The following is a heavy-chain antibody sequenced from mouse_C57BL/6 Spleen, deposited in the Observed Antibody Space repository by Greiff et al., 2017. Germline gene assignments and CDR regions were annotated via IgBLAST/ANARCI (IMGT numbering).Heavy chain of an antibody. J-gene: IGHJ3*01. V-gene: IGHV1-18*01. CDR3: ARKFAY. Sequence: VQLQQSGPELVKPGASVTIPCKASGYTFTDYNMDWVKQSHGKSLEWIGDINPNNGGTIYNQKFKGKATLTVDKSSSTAYMERRSLTSEDTAVXYCARKFAYWGQGTLVTVSA. CDR1: GYTFTDYN. CDR2: INPNNGGT.